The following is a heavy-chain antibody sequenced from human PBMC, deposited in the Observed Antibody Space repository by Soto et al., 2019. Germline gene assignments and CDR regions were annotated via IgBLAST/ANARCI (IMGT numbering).Heavy chain of an antibody. CDR1: GYTFTRSG. D-gene: IGHD3-10*01. V-gene: IGHV1-18*01. J-gene: IGHJ6*02. Sequence: QVQLVQSGAEVKKPGASVKVSCKASGYTFTRSGISWVRQAPGQGLEWMGWISTYNSDTNYAQTFQGRVTMTTDTSTSTVHMEVRSLRSDDTAVYYCAREGGAHYYYYGMDVWGQGTPVTVSS. CDR2: ISTYNSDT. CDR3: AREGGAHYYYYGMDV.